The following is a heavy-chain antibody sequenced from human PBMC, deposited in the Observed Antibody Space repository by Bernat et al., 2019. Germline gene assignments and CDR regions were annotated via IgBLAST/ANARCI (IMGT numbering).Heavy chain of an antibody. V-gene: IGHV4-59*08. Sequence: QVQLQESGPGLVKPSETLSLTCTVSGGSISSYYWSWIRQPPGKGLEWIGYIYYSGSTNYNPSLKSRVTISVDTSKNQFSLKLSSVTAADTAVYYCAGGRDVYNYSFGELHFDYWGQGTLVTVSS. D-gene: IGHD5-24*01. CDR3: AGGRDVYNYSFGELHFDY. J-gene: IGHJ4*02. CDR2: IYYSGST. CDR1: GGSISSYY.